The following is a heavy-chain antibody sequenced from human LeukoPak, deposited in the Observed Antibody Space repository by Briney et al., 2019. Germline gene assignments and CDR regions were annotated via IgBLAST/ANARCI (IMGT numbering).Heavy chain of an antibody. CDR1: GFTFSSYA. CDR2: ISGSGGST. V-gene: IGHV3-23*01. J-gene: IGHJ3*02. Sequence: PGGSLRLSCAASGFTFSSYAMSWVRQAPGKGLEWVSAISGSGGSTYYADSVKGRFTISRDNSKNTLYLQMTSLRAEDTAVYYCAKKIGFSGDFWSGWDAFDIWGQGKMVTVSS. CDR3: AKKIGFSGDFWSGWDAFDI. D-gene: IGHD3-3*01.